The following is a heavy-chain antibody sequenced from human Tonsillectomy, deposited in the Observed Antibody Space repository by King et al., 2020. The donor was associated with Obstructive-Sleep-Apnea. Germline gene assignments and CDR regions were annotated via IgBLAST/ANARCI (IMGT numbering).Heavy chain of an antibody. V-gene: IGHV4-39*07. D-gene: IGHD5-12*01. Sequence: QRQESGPGLVKPSETLSLTCTVSGDSVNSNNYYWGWIRQPPGKGLGWIGSIYYSGRTFYNPSLNSRVTISLDTSKNQFSLKLSSVTAADTAIYYCAREHSGQKADYWGQGTLVTVSS. CDR3: AREHSGQKADY. CDR2: IYYSGRT. CDR1: GDSVNSNNYY. J-gene: IGHJ4*02.